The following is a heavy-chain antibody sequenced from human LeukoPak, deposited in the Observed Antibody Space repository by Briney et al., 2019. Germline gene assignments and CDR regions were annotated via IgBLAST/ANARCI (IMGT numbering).Heavy chain of an antibody. J-gene: IGHJ6*03. CDR3: VRSWNRDVSMDV. CDR1: GGSISSSSYY. CDR2: IYYSGST. V-gene: IGHV4-39*07. Sequence: SETLSLTCTVSGGSISSSSYYWGWIRQPPGKGLEWIGSIYYSGSTYYNPSLKSRVTISVDTSKNQFSLKLSSVTAADTAVYYCVRSWNRDVSMDVWGKGTTVTVSS. D-gene: IGHD1-1*01.